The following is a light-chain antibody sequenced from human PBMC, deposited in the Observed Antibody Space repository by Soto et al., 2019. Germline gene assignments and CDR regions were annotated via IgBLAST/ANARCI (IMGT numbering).Light chain of an antibody. V-gene: IGKV1-39*01. CDR1: QSIATF. Sequence: IQMTQSPSSLSASIGDRVTITCRASQSIATFLNWYQQKPGEAPKLLIYAASTLQSGVPSRFSGSGSGTDFTLTISGLRPEDFATYYCQQSYRTPPDTFGQGTKLEIK. CDR2: AAS. CDR3: QQSYRTPPDT. J-gene: IGKJ2*01.